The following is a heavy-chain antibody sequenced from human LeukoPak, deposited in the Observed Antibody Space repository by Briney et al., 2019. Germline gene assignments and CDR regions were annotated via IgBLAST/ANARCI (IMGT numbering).Heavy chain of an antibody. J-gene: IGHJ4*02. CDR1: GFTFSSYA. Sequence: GGSLRLSCAASGFTFSSYAMSWVRQAPGKGLEWVSAISGSGGSTYYADSVKGPFTISRDNSKNTLYLQMNSLRAEDTAVYYCAKDIKVVPAAIDYWGQGTLVTVSS. D-gene: IGHD2-2*02. CDR3: AKDIKVVPAAIDY. CDR2: ISGSGGST. V-gene: IGHV3-23*01.